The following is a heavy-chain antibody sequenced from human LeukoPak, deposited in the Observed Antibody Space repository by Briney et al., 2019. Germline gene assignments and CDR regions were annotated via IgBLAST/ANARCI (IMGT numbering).Heavy chain of an antibody. CDR3: ARDQRVHSYYYGSGSYSGY. CDR1: GYTFTSYG. CDR2: ISAYNGNT. D-gene: IGHD3-10*01. V-gene: IGHV1-18*01. J-gene: IGHJ4*02. Sequence: ASVKVSCKASGYTFTSYGISWVRQAPGQGLEWMGWISAYNGNTNYAQKLQGRVTMTTDTSTSTAYMELRSLRSDDTAVYYCARDQRVHSYYYGSGSYSGYWGQGTLVTVSS.